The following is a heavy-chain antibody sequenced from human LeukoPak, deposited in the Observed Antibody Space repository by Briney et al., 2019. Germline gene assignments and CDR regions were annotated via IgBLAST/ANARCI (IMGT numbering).Heavy chain of an antibody. J-gene: IGHJ4*02. CDR3: ARARPLLRRDGYKPFDY. CDR1: GGSISSGSYY. Sequence: PSETLSLTCTVSGGSISSGSYYWSWIRQPAGKGLEWIGRIYTSGSTNYNPSLKSRVTISVDTSKNQFSLKLSSVTAADTAVYYCARARPLLRRDGYKPFDYWGQGTLVTVSS. V-gene: IGHV4-61*02. D-gene: IGHD5-24*01. CDR2: IYTSGST.